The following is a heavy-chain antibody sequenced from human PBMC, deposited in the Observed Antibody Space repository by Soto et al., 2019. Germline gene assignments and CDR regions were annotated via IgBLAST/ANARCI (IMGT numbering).Heavy chain of an antibody. Sequence: ASVKVSCKASGDTFSNYAISWVRQAPGQGLEWMGGIIPIFTTANYAQRFQGRVTITADESTSTAYMELSSLRSEDTAVYYCARGYYGSGTYYPCYDYYRLDVWGQGTTVTVSS. CDR1: GDTFSNYA. CDR3: ARGYYGSGTYYPCYDYYRLDV. CDR2: IIPIFTTA. V-gene: IGHV1-69*13. J-gene: IGHJ6*02. D-gene: IGHD3-10*01.